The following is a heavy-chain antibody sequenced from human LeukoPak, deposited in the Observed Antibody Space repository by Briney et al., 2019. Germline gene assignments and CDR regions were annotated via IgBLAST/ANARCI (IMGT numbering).Heavy chain of an antibody. V-gene: IGHV3-30*04. J-gene: IGHJ4*02. CDR3: ARSWEVLQNFDY. CDR2: ISYDGSNK. CDR1: GYTFTSYY. Sequence: SCKASGYTFTSYYMHWVRQAPGKGLEWVALISYDGSNKYYADSVKGRFTISRDNSKNTLFLQMNSLSSEDTAVYYCARSWEVLQNFDYWGQGTLVTVSS. D-gene: IGHD1-26*01.